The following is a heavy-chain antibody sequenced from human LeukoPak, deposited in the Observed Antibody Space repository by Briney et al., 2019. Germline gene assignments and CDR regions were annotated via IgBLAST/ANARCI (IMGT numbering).Heavy chain of an antibody. CDR2: SNTDGSST. Sequence: GGSLRLSCAASGFTFSRYWMHWVRQAAGEGLVWVSRSNTDGSSTNYADSVKGRFTISRDNAKSTLYLQMNSLRAEDTAVYYCARGYSDYYYFDSWGQGTLVTVSS. V-gene: IGHV3-74*01. J-gene: IGHJ4*02. D-gene: IGHD4-11*01. CDR1: GFTFSRYW. CDR3: ARGYSDYYYFDS.